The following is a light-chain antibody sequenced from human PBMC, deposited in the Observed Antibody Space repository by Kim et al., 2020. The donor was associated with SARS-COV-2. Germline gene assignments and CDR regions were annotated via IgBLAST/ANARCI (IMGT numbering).Light chain of an antibody. CDR3: SSYTSSSTFYV. J-gene: IGLJ1*01. CDR1: SSDVGGYNY. CDR2: DVS. V-gene: IGLV2-14*01. Sequence: QSALTQPASVSGSPGQSITISCTGTSSDVGGYNYVSWHQQHPGKAPKLMIYDVSKRPSGVSNRFSGSKSGNTASLTISGLQAEDEADYYCSSYTSSSTFYVFGTGTKVTVL.